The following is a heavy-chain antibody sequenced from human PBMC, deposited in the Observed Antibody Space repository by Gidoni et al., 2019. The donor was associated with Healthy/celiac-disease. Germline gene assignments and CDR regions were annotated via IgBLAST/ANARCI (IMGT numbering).Heavy chain of an antibody. CDR1: VFTFSSYS. D-gene: IGHD2-2*01. J-gene: IGHJ6*02. CDR2: ISSSSSTI. Sequence: EVQLVESGGGLVQPGGSLRLSCEASVFTFSSYSLNWVRQSPGKGLEWVSYISSSSSTIYYADSVKGRFTISRDNAKNSLYLQMNSLRDEDTAVYYCARDSAQGGYCSSTSCPNYGMDVWGQGTTVTVSS. CDR3: ARDSAQGGYCSSTSCPNYGMDV. V-gene: IGHV3-48*02.